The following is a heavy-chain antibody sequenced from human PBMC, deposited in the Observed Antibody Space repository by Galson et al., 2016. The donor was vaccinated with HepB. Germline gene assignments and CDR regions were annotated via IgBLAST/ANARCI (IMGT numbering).Heavy chain of an antibody. CDR1: GDSINSSNW. V-gene: IGHV4-4*02. Sequence: SETLSLTCDASGDSINSSNWWTWVRQPPGKGLEWIGEIHHSGSTNYNPSLKSRVTMSVDMSKNQFSLQLKSVTADDTATYYCARVLGFTMVRGVLDYWGQGTPVTVSS. D-gene: IGHD3-10*01. CDR2: IHHSGST. CDR3: ARVLGFTMVRGVLDY. J-gene: IGHJ4*02.